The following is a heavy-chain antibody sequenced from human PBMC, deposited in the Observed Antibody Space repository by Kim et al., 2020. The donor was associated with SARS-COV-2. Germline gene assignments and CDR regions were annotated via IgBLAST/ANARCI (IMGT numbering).Heavy chain of an antibody. CDR1: GGSFSGYY. D-gene: IGHD6-13*01. CDR3: ARGRSGAAVIGRRFFDY. V-gene: IGHV4-34*01. Sequence: SETLSLTCAVYGGSFSGYYWSWIRQPPGKGLEWIGEINHSGSTNYNPSLKSRVTISVDTSKNQFSLKLSSVTAADTAVYYCARGRSGAAVIGRRFFDYWGQGTLVTVSS. CDR2: INHSGST. J-gene: IGHJ4*02.